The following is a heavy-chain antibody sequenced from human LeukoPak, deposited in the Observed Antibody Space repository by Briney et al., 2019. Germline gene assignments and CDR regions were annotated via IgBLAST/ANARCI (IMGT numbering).Heavy chain of an antibody. CDR1: GFTFRAYS. Sequence: KAGGSLRLSCAASGFTFRAYSLSWVRQALGKGLEWVSFITGTSGDILYADSVKGRFTVSRDNAKNTLYLQMDSLTAEDTAVYFCARVAGHYFDYWGQGSLVTVSS. CDR3: ARVAGHYFDY. V-gene: IGHV3-21*05. CDR2: ITGTSGDI. J-gene: IGHJ4*02. D-gene: IGHD3-10*01.